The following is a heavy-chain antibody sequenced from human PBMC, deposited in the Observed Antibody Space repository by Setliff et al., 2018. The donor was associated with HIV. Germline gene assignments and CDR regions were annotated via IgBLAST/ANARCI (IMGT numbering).Heavy chain of an antibody. CDR1: GGSIFGYY. J-gene: IGHJ4*02. CDR2: VHSNGDI. Sequence: LSLTCTVSGGSIFGYYWTWIRQPPGKGLEWIGYVHSNGDINYSPSLKSRITISLDTSRSQFSLKATSVTAADTAVYFCARGLHSGTYWGTRPLGLDYWGQGSLVTVSS. D-gene: IGHD1-26*01. V-gene: IGHV4-59*08. CDR3: ARGLHSGTYWGTRPLGLDY.